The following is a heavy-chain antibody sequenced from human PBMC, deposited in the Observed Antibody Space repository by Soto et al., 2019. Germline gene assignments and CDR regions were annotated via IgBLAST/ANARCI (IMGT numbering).Heavy chain of an antibody. CDR1: GGSISGYY. CDR3: ARDLWGYCGTDCYPLDV. D-gene: IGHD2-21*02. J-gene: IGHJ6*02. Sequence: SQTLSLTCTVSGGSISGYYWSWIRQPPGKGLEWIGCMYNTGSTVYNPSFKSRVTISVDTSKNQFSLKLNSVTAADTAVYYCARDLWGYCGTDCYPLDVWGQGTTVTVSS. V-gene: IGHV4-59*01. CDR2: MYNTGST.